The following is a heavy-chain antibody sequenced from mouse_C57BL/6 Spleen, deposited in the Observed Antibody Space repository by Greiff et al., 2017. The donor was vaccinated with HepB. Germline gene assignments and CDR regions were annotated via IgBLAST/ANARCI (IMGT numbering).Heavy chain of an antibody. V-gene: IGHV1-50*01. CDR3: ARRQGDYYAMDY. J-gene: IGHJ4*01. CDR2: IDPSDSYT. CDR1: GYTFTSYW. D-gene: IGHD3-2*01. Sequence: VQLQQPGAELVKPGASVKLSCKASGYTFTSYWMQWVKQRPGQGLEWIGEIDPSDSYTNYNQKFKGKATLTVDTSSSTAYMQLSSLTSEDSAVYYCARRQGDYYAMDYWGQGTSVTVSS.